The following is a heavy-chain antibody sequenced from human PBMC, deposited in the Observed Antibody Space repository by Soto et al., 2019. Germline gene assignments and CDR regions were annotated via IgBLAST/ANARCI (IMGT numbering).Heavy chain of an antibody. Sequence: ASVKVSCKASGYTFTSYYMHWVRQAPGQGLEWMGIINPSGGSTSYAQKFQGRVTMTRDTSTSTVYMELSSLRSEDTAVYYCARDGPPNYDTSGYYHPLDYWGQGTLVTVSS. CDR2: INPSGGST. J-gene: IGHJ4*02. D-gene: IGHD3-22*01. CDR3: ARDGPPNYDTSGYYHPLDY. V-gene: IGHV1-46*01. CDR1: GYTFTSYY.